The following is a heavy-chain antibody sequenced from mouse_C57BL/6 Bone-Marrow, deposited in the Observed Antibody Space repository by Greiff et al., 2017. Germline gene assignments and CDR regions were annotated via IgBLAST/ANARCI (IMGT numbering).Heavy chain of an antibody. V-gene: IGHV1-47*01. Sequence: QVQLKESGAELVKPGASVKMSCKASGYTFTTYPIEWMKQNHGKSLEWIGNFHPYNDDTKYNEKFKGKATLTVEKSSSTVYLGLSRLTSDDSAVYYCARGHYGSKGYDVWGTGTTVTVSS. CDR3: ARGHYGSKGYDV. CDR2: FHPYNDDT. D-gene: IGHD1-1*01. CDR1: GYTFTTYP. J-gene: IGHJ1*03.